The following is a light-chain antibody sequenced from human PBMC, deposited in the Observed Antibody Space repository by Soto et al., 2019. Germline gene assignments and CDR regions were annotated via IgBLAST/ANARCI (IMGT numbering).Light chain of an antibody. V-gene: IGKV3-15*01. Sequence: EIVMTQSPATLSVSPGERATLSCRASQNVGSNLAWYQQKPGQAPRLLIYGASTRATGFPARFSGSGSGTDFTLIISSLQSEDFAVYYCQHYNDWPPYTFGQGTKLEIK. CDR2: GAS. CDR1: QNVGSN. CDR3: QHYNDWPPYT. J-gene: IGKJ2*01.